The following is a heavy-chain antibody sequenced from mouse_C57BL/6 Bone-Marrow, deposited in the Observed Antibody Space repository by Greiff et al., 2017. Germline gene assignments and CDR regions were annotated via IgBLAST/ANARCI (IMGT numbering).Heavy chain of an antibody. Sequence: QVQLQQPGAELVRPGSSVKLSCKASGYTFTSYWMDWVKQRPGQGLEWIGNIYPSDSETHYNQKFKDKATLTVDKSSSTAYMQLSSLTSEDSAVYHCARGIYYYGSSYFYFDYWGQGTTLTVSS. CDR3: ARGIYYYGSSYFYFDY. D-gene: IGHD1-1*01. CDR1: GYTFTSYW. J-gene: IGHJ2*01. V-gene: IGHV1-61*01. CDR2: IYPSDSET.